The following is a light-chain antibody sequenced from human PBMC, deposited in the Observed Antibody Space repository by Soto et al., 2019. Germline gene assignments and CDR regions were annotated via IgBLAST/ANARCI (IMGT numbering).Light chain of an antibody. V-gene: IGKV3-20*01. J-gene: IGKJ5*01. CDR2: SAY. CDR1: QSVSTNY. CDR3: QHNGRS. Sequence: EILFTQSPGTLSLPPGESPTLSCRASQSVSTNYLGWYKQKPGQAPRLLIYSAYSRAAGIPERFSGSGSGTDFPLIINRLDPEDSAVYYCQHNGRSFGQGTRLEIK.